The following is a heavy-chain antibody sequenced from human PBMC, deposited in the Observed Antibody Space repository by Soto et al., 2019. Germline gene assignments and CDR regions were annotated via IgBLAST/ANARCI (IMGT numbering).Heavy chain of an antibody. CDR2: IYTSGST. D-gene: IGHD5-18*01. J-gene: IGHJ6*02. CDR1: GGSISSYY. CDR3: ARDQKRIQLGFNGMDV. V-gene: IGHV4-4*07. Sequence: SETLSLTCTVSGGSISSYYWSWIRQPAGKGLEWIGRIYTSGSTNYNPSLKSRVTMSVDTSKNQFSLKLSSVTAADTAVYYCARDQKRIQLGFNGMDVWGQGTTVTVSS.